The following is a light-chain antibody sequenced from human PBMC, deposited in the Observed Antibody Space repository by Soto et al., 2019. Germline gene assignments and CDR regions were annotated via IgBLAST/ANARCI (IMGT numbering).Light chain of an antibody. CDR1: QSVSDN. J-gene: IGKJ3*01. V-gene: IGKV3D-15*01. CDR3: QQYNNWPPL. CDR2: GAS. Sequence: EIVMTQSPATLSVSPGERATLSCRASQSVSDNLAWYQQKPGQAPRLLIYGASTRATGIPARFSGSGSGTEFTLTISSLQSEDFAVYYCQQYNNWPPLFGPGTKVDIK.